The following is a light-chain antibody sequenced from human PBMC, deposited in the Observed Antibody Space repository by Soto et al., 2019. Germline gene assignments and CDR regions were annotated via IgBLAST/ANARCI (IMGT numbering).Light chain of an antibody. CDR2: EVT. CDR1: NSDIGAYDY. V-gene: IGLV2-14*01. Sequence: QSALTQPASVSGSPGQSITISCTGSNSDIGAYDYVSWYQQHPGKPPTLLIYEVTFRPSGVPNGFSGSESENTATLAISGLMTEYEADSYCGSYASATLIFGAGTELTVL. CDR3: GSYASATLI. J-gene: IGLJ2*01.